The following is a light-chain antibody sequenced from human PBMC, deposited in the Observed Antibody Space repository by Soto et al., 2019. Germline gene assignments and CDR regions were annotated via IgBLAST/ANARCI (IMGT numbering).Light chain of an antibody. CDR2: GAS. V-gene: IGKV3-15*01. CDR1: QSVSSN. CDR3: QQYDNWWT. Sequence: EIVMTQSPATLSVSPGERATLSCRASQSVSSNFAWYQQKTGQAPRLLIYGASTRATGITARFSGSGSGTEFTLTNSSLQSEEFAVYYCQQYDNWWTFGQGTKVEIK. J-gene: IGKJ1*01.